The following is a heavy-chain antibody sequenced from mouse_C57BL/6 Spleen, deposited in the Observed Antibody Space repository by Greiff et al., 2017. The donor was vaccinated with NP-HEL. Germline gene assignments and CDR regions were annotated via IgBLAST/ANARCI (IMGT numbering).Heavy chain of an antibody. J-gene: IGHJ4*01. CDR1: GYAFSSYW. CDR2: IYPGDGDT. V-gene: IGHV1-80*01. D-gene: IGHD1-1*01. Sequence: QVQLQQSGAELVKPGASVKISCKASGYAFSSYWMNWVKQRPGKGLEWIGQIYPGDGDTNYNGKFKGKATLTADKSSSTAYMQLSSLTSEDSAVYFCARGHYYGSSYHYAMDYWGQGTSVTVSS. CDR3: ARGHYYGSSYHYAMDY.